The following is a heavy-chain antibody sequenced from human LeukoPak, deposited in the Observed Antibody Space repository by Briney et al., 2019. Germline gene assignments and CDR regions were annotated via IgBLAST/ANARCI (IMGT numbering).Heavy chain of an antibody. V-gene: IGHV7-4-1*02. J-gene: IGHJ5*02. CDR1: GYTFTSYA. Sequence: ASAKVSCKASGYTFTSYAMNWVRQAPGQGLEWMGWINTNTGNPTYAQGFTGRFVFSLDTSVSTAYLQISSLKAEDTAVYYCARVGGDSYNNWFDPWGQGTLVTVSS. CDR2: INTNTGNP. D-gene: IGHD5-18*01. CDR3: ARVGGDSYNNWFDP.